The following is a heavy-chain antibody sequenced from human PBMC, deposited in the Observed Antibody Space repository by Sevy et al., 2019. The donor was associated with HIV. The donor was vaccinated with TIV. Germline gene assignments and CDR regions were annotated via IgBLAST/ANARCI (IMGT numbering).Heavy chain of an antibody. CDR1: GFTFSRYW. Sequence: GVSLRLSCAASGFTFSRYWMSWVRQAPGKGLEWVANIKQDGSEKYYVDSVKGRFTISRDNAKNSLYLQMNSLRADDTAVYYCARVKDDSSDYRFDYWGQGTLVTVSS. CDR3: ARVKDDSSDYRFDY. V-gene: IGHV3-7*01. CDR2: IKQDGSEK. D-gene: IGHD3-22*01. J-gene: IGHJ4*02.